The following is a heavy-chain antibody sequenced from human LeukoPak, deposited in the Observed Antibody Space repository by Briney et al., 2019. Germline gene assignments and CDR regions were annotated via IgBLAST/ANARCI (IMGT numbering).Heavy chain of an antibody. CDR1: GFTFSNYG. CDR2: ISYDGRNK. CDR3: AKGRAFTYSSTWALDY. V-gene: IGHV3-30*18. D-gene: IGHD6-13*01. J-gene: IGHJ4*02. Sequence: PGGSLRLSCAASGFTFSNYGMHWVRQAPGKGLEWVAVISYDGRNKYYADSVKGRFTISRDNSNNILYLQINSLRAEDTAVYYCAKGRAFTYSSTWALDYWGQGTLVTVS.